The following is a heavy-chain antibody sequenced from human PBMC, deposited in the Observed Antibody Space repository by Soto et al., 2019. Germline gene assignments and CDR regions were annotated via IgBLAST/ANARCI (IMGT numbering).Heavy chain of an antibody. CDR1: GYTFTGYY. Sequence: GASVKVSCKASGYTFTGYYMHWVRQAPGQGLEWMGWINPNSGGTNYAQKFQGWVTMTRDTSISTAYMELSRLRSDDTAVYYCAREGLAAADPRFEYWGQGTLVTVSS. V-gene: IGHV1-2*04. D-gene: IGHD6-13*01. CDR3: AREGLAAADPRFEY. J-gene: IGHJ4*02. CDR2: INPNSGGT.